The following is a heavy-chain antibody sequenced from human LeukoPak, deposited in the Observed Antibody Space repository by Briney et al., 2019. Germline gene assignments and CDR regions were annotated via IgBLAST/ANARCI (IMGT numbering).Heavy chain of an antibody. D-gene: IGHD2-2*01. V-gene: IGHV3-15*01. CDR1: GFTFSDAW. CDR2: IKSKTDGGTT. Sequence: PGGSLRLSCAASGFTFSDAWITWVRQAPGKGLEWVGRIKSKTDGGTTDYAAPVKGRFTISRDDSKNTLYLQMNSLKTEDTAVYYCTTIPYCSSTSCYGRWGQGTLVTVSS. J-gene: IGHJ4*02. CDR3: TTIPYCSSTSCYGR.